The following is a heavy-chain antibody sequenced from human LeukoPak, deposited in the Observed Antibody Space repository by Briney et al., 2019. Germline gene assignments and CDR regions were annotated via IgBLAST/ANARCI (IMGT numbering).Heavy chain of an antibody. CDR3: AREGPVDTAMVYPDHFDY. Sequence: GRSLRLSCAASGFTFSSYAMHWVRQAPGKGLEWVANIKQDGSEKYYVDSVKGRFTISRDNAKNSLYLQMNSLRAEDTAVYYCAREGPVDTAMVYPDHFDYWGQGTLVTVSS. CDR2: IKQDGSEK. V-gene: IGHV3-7*03. CDR1: GFTFSSYA. J-gene: IGHJ4*02. D-gene: IGHD5-18*01.